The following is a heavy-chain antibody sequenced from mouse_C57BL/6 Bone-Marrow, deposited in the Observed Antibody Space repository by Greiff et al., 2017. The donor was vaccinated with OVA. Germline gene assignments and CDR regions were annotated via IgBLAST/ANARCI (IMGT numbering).Heavy chain of an antibody. Sequence: VMLVESGPGLVQPSQSLSITCTVSGFSLTSYGVHWVRQSPGKGLEWLGVIWRGGSTDYNAAFMSRLSITKDNSKSQVFFKMNSLQADDTAIYYCAKNYGSSPWFAYWGQGTLVTVSA. CDR2: IWRGGST. J-gene: IGHJ3*01. V-gene: IGHV2-5*01. CDR3: AKNYGSSPWFAY. D-gene: IGHD1-1*01. CDR1: GFSLTSYG.